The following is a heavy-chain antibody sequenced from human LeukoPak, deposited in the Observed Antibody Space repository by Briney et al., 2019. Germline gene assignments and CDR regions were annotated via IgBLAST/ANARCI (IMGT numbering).Heavy chain of an antibody. V-gene: IGHV1-2*06. CDR1: GCTFTGYY. CDR3: ARYGEYCSGGSCYYYFDY. Sequence: EASVKVSCKASGCTFTGYYMHWVLQAPGQGLEWMGRINPNSGGTNYAQKFQGRVTMTRDTSISTAYMELSRLRSDDTAVYYCARYGEYCSGGSCYYYFDYWGQGTLVTVSS. CDR2: INPNSGGT. D-gene: IGHD2-15*01. J-gene: IGHJ4*02.